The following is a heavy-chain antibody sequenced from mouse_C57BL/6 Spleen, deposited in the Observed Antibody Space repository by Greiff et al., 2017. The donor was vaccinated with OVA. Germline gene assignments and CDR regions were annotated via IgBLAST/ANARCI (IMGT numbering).Heavy chain of an antibody. CDR1: GYAFTNYL. Sequence: QVQLQQSGAELVRPGTSVKVSCKASGYAFTNYLLEWVKQRPGQGLEWIGVINPGSGGTNYNEKFKGKATLTADKSSSTAYMQLSSLTSEDSAVYFCARRRIYLDYWGQGTTLTVSS. CDR3: ARRRIYLDY. V-gene: IGHV1-54*01. J-gene: IGHJ2*01. CDR2: INPGSGGT.